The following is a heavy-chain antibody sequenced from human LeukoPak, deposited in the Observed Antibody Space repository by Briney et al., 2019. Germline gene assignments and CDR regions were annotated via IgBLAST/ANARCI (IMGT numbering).Heavy chain of an antibody. J-gene: IGHJ4*02. V-gene: IGHV3-30*04. CDR1: GFTFRSYA. D-gene: IGHD6-13*01. CDR2: ISYDGGNK. Sequence: PGGSLRLSCAASGFTFRSYAMHWVRQVPGKGLEWVAFISYDGGNKHFADSVKGRFTISRDNSKNTLYLQMNSLGAEDTALYYCARDAYSSSWYPDYWGQGTLVTVSS. CDR3: ARDAYSSSWYPDY.